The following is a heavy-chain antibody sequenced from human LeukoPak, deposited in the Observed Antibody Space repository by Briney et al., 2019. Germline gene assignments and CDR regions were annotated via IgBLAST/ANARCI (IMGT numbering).Heavy chain of an antibody. CDR2: MNPNSGDT. Sequence: GASVTVSCKASGYTFTSYPINWVRQAPGQGLEWIGWMNPNSGDTAQTQNLQGRVTMTRDTSINTAYMELSGLRFEDSAVYYCARGTLDWGQGTLVTVSS. V-gene: IGHV1-8*01. D-gene: IGHD2/OR15-2a*01. CDR1: GYTFTSYP. J-gene: IGHJ4*02. CDR3: ARGTLD.